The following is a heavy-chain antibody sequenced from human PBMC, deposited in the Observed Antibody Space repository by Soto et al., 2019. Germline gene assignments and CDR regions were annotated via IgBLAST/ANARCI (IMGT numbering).Heavy chain of an antibody. D-gene: IGHD1-1*01. CDR3: ARTQYNWNDRAAFDI. V-gene: IGHV3-21*01. J-gene: IGHJ3*02. CDR2: ISSSSSYI. CDR1: GFTFSSYS. Sequence: GSLRLSCAASGFTFSSYSMNWVRQAPGKGLEWVSSISSSSSYIYYADSVKGRFTISRDNAKNSLYLQMNSLRAEDTAVYYCARTQYNWNDRAAFDIWGQGTMVTVSS.